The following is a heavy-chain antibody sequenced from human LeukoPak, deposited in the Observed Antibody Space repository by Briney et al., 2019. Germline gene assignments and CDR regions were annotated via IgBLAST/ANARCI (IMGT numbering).Heavy chain of an antibody. J-gene: IGHJ4*02. Sequence: ASVKVSCKASGHTFTNYGVTWVRQAPGQGLEWMGWISAYNGNTNYAQKFQGRVTMTTDTSTSTAHMELRSLRSDDTAVYYCARDYYYDSSGYTILGYWGQGTLVTVSS. CDR1: GHTFTNYG. D-gene: IGHD3-22*01. V-gene: IGHV1-18*01. CDR2: ISAYNGNT. CDR3: ARDYYYDSSGYTILGY.